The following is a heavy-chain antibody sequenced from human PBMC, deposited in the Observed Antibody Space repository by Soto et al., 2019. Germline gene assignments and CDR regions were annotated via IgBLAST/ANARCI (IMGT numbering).Heavy chain of an antibody. CDR3: GRAEVRRGNYGLSYFGMDV. CDR2: IIPFFGTP. CDR1: GGTFSSYA. D-gene: IGHD4-17*01. J-gene: IGHJ6*02. V-gene: IGHV1-69*12. Sequence: QVQLVQSGTEVKKPGSSVKVSCKASGGTFSSYAISWVRQAPGQGLEWMGGIIPFFGTPNYAQKFQGGVTITADESTSTAYRERSSLRYEDTAVYYCGRAEVRRGNYGLSYFGMDVWGQGTTVTVSS.